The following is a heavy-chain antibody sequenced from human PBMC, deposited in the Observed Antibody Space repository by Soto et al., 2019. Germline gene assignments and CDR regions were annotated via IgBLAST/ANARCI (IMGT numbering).Heavy chain of an antibody. V-gene: IGHV4-34*01. CDR2: INHSGST. CDR1: GGSFSGYY. D-gene: IGHD2-2*01. Sequence: SETLSLTCAVYGGSFSGYYWSWIRQPPGKGLEWSGEINHSGSTNHNPSLKSRDTISVDTSKNQFSLKLSSVTAADTAVYYCARGPDCSSTSCYDYYYYYYMGVWGNGTTVTVSS. J-gene: IGHJ6*03. CDR3: ARGPDCSSTSCYDYYYYYYMGV.